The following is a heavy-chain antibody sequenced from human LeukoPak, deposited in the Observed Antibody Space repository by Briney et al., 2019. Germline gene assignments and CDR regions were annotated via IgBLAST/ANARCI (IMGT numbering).Heavy chain of an antibody. CDR1: GFTFSSYA. Sequence: GGSLRLSCAASGFTFSSYAMSWVRQAPGKGLEWVSAVSGTGLTTYYADSVKGRFIVSRDNSKNTVYQQMNSLRGEDAAVYYCAKELMGFDYWGQGTLVTVSS. CDR3: AKELMGFDY. J-gene: IGHJ4*02. V-gene: IGHV3-23*01. D-gene: IGHD2-8*01. CDR2: VSGTGLTT.